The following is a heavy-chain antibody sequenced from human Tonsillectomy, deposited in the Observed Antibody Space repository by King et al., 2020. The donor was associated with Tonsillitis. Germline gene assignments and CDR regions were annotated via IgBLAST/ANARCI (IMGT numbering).Heavy chain of an antibody. D-gene: IGHD3-22*01. V-gene: IGHV4-39*07. CDR2: LYYIGST. CDR3: ARLSPYYYDSSGYGDFDY. Sequence: QLQESGPGLVKPSETLSLTCTVSGGSISSSSYYWGWIRQPPGKGLEWIGSLYYIGSTYYNPSLKSRVTISVDTSKNQFSLKLSSVTAADTAVYYCARLSPYYYDSSGYGDFDYWGQGTLVTVSS. J-gene: IGHJ4*02. CDR1: GGSISSSSYY.